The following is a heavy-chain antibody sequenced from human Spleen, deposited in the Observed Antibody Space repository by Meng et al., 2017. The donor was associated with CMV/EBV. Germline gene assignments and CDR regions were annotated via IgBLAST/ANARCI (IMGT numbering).Heavy chain of an antibody. D-gene: IGHD4-23*01. CDR1: RYTFISYY. CDR2: INPSDGSA. Sequence: ASVKVSCKASRYTFISYYMHWVRQAPGQGLEGMGIINPSDGSASYAQKFQGRVTMTRDTSTSPVYMVLSSLRSEDTAVYYCARVRSGGNSYYHYGMDVWGQGTTVTVSS. CDR3: ARVRSGGNSYYHYGMDV. J-gene: IGHJ6*02. V-gene: IGHV1-46*01.